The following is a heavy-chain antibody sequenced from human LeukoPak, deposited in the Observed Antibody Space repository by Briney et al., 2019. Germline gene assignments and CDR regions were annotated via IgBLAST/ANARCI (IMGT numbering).Heavy chain of an antibody. V-gene: IGHV3-30*02. CDR1: GFTFSSYG. Sequence: GGSLRLSCAASGFTFSSYGMHWVRQAPGEGLEWVAFIRYDGDNKYYADSVKGRFTISRDNSKNTLYLQMNSLRAEDTAVYYCAQDLGQFRCFDYWGQGTLVTVSS. CDR2: IRYDGDNK. J-gene: IGHJ4*02. CDR3: AQDLGQFRCFDY. D-gene: IGHD3-10*01.